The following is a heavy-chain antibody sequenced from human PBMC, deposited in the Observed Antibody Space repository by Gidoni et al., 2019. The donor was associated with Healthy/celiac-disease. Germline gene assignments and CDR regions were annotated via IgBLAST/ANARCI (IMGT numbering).Heavy chain of an antibody. CDR2: IYYSGST. D-gene: IGHD3-3*01. V-gene: IGHV4-31*03. J-gene: IGHJ4*02. CDR1: GGSLSSGGYY. CDR3: ARTGKSIFGVVKTYWDY. Sequence: QVQLQESGPGLVKPSQTLSLTCTVSGGSLSSGGYYWSWIRQHPGKGLEWIGYIYYSGSTYYNPSLKSRVTISVDTSKNQFSLKLSSVTAADTAVYYCARTGKSIFGVVKTYWDYWGQGTLVTVSS.